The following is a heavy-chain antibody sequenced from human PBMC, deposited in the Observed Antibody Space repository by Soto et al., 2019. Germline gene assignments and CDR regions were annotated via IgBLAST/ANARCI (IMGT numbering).Heavy chain of an antibody. Sequence: QVQLVQSGAEVKKPGASVKVSCKASGYTFTSYDINWVRQATGQGLEWMGWMNPNSGNTGYAQKFQGRVTMTRNTPISTAYMELSSLRSEDTAVYYCARSLRLTKRGYSYGYSYWGQGTLVTVSS. CDR2: MNPNSGNT. CDR3: ARSLRLTKRGYSYGYSY. V-gene: IGHV1-8*01. CDR1: GYTFTSYD. D-gene: IGHD5-18*01. J-gene: IGHJ4*02.